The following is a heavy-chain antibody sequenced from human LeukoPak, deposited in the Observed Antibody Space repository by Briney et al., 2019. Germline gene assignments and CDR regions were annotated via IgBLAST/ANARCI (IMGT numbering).Heavy chain of an antibody. V-gene: IGHV3-21*01. CDR3: ARVGDFWSGHNDY. CDR1: GFTFSSYS. Sequence: PGGSLRLSCAASGFTFSSYSMNWVRQAPGKGLEWVSSISSSSSYIYYADSVKGRFTISRDNAKNSLYLQMNSLRAEDTAVYYCARVGDFWSGHNDYWGQGTLVTVSS. CDR2: ISSSSSYI. D-gene: IGHD3-3*01. J-gene: IGHJ4*02.